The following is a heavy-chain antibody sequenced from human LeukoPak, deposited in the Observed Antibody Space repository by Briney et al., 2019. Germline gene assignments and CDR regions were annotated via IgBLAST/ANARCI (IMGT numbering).Heavy chain of an antibody. CDR3: ARSDCSSTSCHHGDAGLDY. CDR2: IIPIFGTA. J-gene: IGHJ4*02. Sequence: SVEVSCKASGGTFSSYAISWVRQAPGQGLEWMGGIIPIFGTANYAQKFQGRVTITTDESTSTAYMELSSLRSEDTAVYYCARSDCSSTSCHHGDAGLDYWGQGTLVTVSS. CDR1: GGTFSSYA. V-gene: IGHV1-69*05. D-gene: IGHD2-2*01.